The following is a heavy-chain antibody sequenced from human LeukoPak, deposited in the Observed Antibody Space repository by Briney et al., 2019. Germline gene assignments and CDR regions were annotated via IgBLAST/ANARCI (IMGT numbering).Heavy chain of an antibody. J-gene: IGHJ4*02. CDR1: GGSISSYY. V-gene: IGHV4-59*01. CDR3: ASLGYSYGFDY. Sequence: PSETPSLTCTVSGGSISSYYWSWIRQPPGKGLEWIGYIYYSGSTNYNPSLKSRVTISVDTSKNQFSLKLSSVTAADTAVYYCASLGYSYGFDYWGQGTLVTVSS. D-gene: IGHD5-18*01. CDR2: IYYSGST.